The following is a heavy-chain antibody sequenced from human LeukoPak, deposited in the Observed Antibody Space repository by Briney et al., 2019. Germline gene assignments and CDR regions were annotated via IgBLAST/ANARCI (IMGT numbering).Heavy chain of an antibody. CDR1: GFTFSSYA. J-gene: IGHJ4*02. V-gene: IGHV3-23*01. Sequence: GGSLRLSCAASGFTFSSYAMGWDRQAPGKGLEWVSAISGSGGSTYYADSVKGRFTISRDNSKNTLYLQMNSLRAEDTAVYYCAHLGARPTIDYWGQGTLVTVSS. D-gene: IGHD6-6*01. CDR2: ISGSGGST. CDR3: AHLGARPTIDY.